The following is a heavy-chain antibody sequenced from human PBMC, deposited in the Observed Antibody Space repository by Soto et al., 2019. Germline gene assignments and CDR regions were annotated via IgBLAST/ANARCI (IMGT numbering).Heavy chain of an antibody. CDR2: IWYDGSNK. V-gene: IGHV3-33*01. CDR3: ARGGIAAGDY. D-gene: IGHD6-13*01. J-gene: IGHJ4*02. Sequence: QVQLVESGGGVVQPGRSLRLSCAASGFTFSSYGMHWVRQAPGKGLEWVAVIWYDGSNKYYADSVKGRFTISRDNSKNTLYLQRNSLRAEDTAVYYCARGGIAAGDYWGQGTLVTVSS. CDR1: GFTFSSYG.